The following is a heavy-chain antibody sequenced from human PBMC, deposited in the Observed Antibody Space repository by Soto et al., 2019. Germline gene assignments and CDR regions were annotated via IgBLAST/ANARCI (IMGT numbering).Heavy chain of an antibody. V-gene: IGHV3-33*06. CDR1: GFTFSSYG. D-gene: IGHD2-2*01. CDR2: IWYDGSNK. CDR3: AKYRYCSATSCQYFVS. J-gene: IGHJ4*02. Sequence: GGSLRLSCAASGFTFSSYGMHWVRQAPGKGLEWVAVIWYDGSNKYYADSVKGRFTISRDNSKNTLYLQMAGLRVEDTAVYYCAKYRYCSATSCQYFVSWGQGPLVTVSS.